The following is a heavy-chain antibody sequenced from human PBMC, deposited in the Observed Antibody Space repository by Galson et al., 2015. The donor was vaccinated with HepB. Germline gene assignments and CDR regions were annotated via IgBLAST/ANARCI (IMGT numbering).Heavy chain of an antibody. CDR2: IIPIFGTA. Sequence: SVKVSCKASGGTFSSYAISWVREAPGQGLEWVGGIIPIFGTANYAQKFQGRVTITADESTSTAYMELSSLRSEDTAVYYCARDHCSSTSCYSYYYYMDVWGKGTTVTVSS. V-gene: IGHV1-69*13. CDR1: GGTFSSYA. D-gene: IGHD2-2*01. CDR3: ARDHCSSTSCYSYYYYMDV. J-gene: IGHJ6*03.